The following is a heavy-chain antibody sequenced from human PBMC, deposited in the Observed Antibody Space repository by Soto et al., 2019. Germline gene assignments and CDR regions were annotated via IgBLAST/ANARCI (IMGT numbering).Heavy chain of an antibody. Sequence: EVQLVVSGGGLVKPGGSLRLSCAASGFTFSNAWMSWVRQAPGKGLEWVGRIKSKTDGGTTDYAAPVKGRFTISRDDSKNTLYLQMNSLKTEDTGLYYCTTAAGDYPADYWVQGTLVTVSS. CDR2: IKSKTDGGTT. J-gene: IGHJ4*02. V-gene: IGHV3-15*01. CDR3: TTAAGDYPADY. D-gene: IGHD4-17*01. CDR1: GFTFSNAW.